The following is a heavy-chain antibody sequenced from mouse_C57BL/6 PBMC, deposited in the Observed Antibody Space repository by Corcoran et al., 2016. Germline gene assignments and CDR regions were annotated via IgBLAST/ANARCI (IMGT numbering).Heavy chain of an antibody. CDR1: GYTFTDYY. D-gene: IGHD1-1*02. CDR3: FNYAIDY. V-gene: IGHV1-26*01. J-gene: IGHJ2*01. Sequence: EVQLQQSGPELVKPGASVKISCKASGYTFTDYYMNWVKQSHGKSLEWIGDINPNNGGTSYNQKFKGKATLTVDKSSSTAYMELSSLTSEDSAVYYCFNYAIDYWGQGTTLTVSS. CDR2: INPNNGGT.